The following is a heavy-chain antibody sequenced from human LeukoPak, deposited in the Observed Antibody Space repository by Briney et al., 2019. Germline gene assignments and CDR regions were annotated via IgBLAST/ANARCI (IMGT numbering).Heavy chain of an antibody. CDR3: AGRGTGTTLAFDY. Sequence: GESLKISCKGSGYSFTSYWIGWVRQMPGKGLEWMGIIYPGDSDTRYSPSFQGQVTISVDKSISTAYLQWSGLKASDTAISYCAGRGTGTTLAFDYWGRGTLVTVSS. J-gene: IGHJ4*02. V-gene: IGHV5-51*01. CDR2: IYPGDSDT. D-gene: IGHD1-1*01. CDR1: GYSFTSYW.